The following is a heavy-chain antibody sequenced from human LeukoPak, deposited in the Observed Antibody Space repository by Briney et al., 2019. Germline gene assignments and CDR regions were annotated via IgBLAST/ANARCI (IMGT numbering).Heavy chain of an antibody. CDR3: ARDYGDF. Sequence: GGSLRLSCEPSGFTFSNSWMSWVRQAPGKGLEWVANINQHGNETYYVDSVKGRFTISRDNAKNSLYLQMDRLRAEDAALYYCARDYGDFWGQRTLVTVSS. J-gene: IGHJ4*02. D-gene: IGHD3-10*01. CDR2: INQHGNET. V-gene: IGHV3-7*01. CDR1: GFTFSNSW.